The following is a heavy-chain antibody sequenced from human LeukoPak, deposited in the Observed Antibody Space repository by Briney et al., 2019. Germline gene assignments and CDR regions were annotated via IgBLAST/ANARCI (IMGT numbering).Heavy chain of an antibody. CDR2: IGPDGSDK. V-gene: IGHV3-7*01. D-gene: IGHD3-16*01. CDR1: GFTFSNSW. J-gene: IGHJ5*02. Sequence: QPGGSLRLSCAASGFTFSNSWMSWVRLAPGKGLEWVGNIGPDGSDKQYVDSVKGRFTFSRDNAQNLLYLEMDSLRAEDTAVYYCAKFGRTTSPVTWGQGTLVTVSS. CDR3: AKFGRTTSPVT.